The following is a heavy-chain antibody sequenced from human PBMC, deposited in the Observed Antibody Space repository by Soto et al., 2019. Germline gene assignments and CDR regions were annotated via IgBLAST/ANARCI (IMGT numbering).Heavy chain of an antibody. CDR3: ARGRHCSSTSCYGYSGYVGLDY. V-gene: IGHV4-39*07. CDR1: GGSISSSGYY. J-gene: IGHJ4*02. Sequence: SETLSLTCTVSGGSISSSGYYWGWIRQPPGKGLEYIGTIYYSGSTNYNPSLKSRVTISVDTSKNQFSLKLSSVTAADTAVYYCARGRHCSSTSCYGYSGYVGLDYWGQGTLVTVSS. D-gene: IGHD2-2*01. CDR2: IYYSGST.